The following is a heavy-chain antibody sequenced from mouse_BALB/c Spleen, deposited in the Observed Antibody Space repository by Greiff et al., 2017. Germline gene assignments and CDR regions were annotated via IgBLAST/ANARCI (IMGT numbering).Heavy chain of an antibody. D-gene: IGHD2-3*01. Sequence: QVQLQQPGAELVKPGASVKLSCKASGYTFTSYWMHWVKQRPGQGLEWIGEINPSNGRTNYNEKFKSKATLTVDKSSSTAYMQLSSLTSEDSAVYYCAKIEDGYYVGDYWGQGTTLTVSS. J-gene: IGHJ2*01. V-gene: IGHV1S81*02. CDR1: GYTFTSYW. CDR2: INPSNGRT. CDR3: AKIEDGYYVGDY.